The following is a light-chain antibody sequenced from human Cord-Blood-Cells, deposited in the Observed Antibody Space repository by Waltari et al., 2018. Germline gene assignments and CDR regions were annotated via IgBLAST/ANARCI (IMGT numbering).Light chain of an antibody. J-gene: IGKJ2*01. V-gene: IGKV3-11*01. CDR2: DAS. Sequence: EIVLTQSPATLSLSPGESATLSCRASQSVSSYLAWYQQKPGQAPRLLIYDASNRATGIPARFSGSGSGTDFTLTISSLEPEDFAVYYCQQRSNWPLGQGTKLEIK. CDR3: QQRSNWP. CDR1: QSVSSY.